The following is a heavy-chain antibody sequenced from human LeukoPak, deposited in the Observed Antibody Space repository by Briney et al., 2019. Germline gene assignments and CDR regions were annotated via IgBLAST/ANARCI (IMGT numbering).Heavy chain of an antibody. CDR1: GFTFSSYG. Sequence: GGSLRLSCAASGFTFSSYGMHWIRQAPGKGLEWVAFIRYDGSNKYYADSVKARFTLSRDNSKNTMYLQMNTLRAEDTAVYYCATGYSSGWYGRLDYWGQGTLVTVSS. J-gene: IGHJ4*02. D-gene: IGHD6-19*01. CDR2: IRYDGSNK. CDR3: ATGYSSGWYGRLDY. V-gene: IGHV3-30*02.